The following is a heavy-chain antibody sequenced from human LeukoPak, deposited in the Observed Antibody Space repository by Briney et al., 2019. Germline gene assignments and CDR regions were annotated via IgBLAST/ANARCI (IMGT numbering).Heavy chain of an antibody. CDR1: GGSISSYY. V-gene: IGHV4-59*08. Sequence: PSETLSLTCTVSGGSISSYYWSWIRQPPGKGPEWIGYIYYSGSTTYNPSLKSRVTISVGTSKNQFSLKLSSVTAADTAVYYCASFSAYGDYGTWGQGTLVTVSS. J-gene: IGHJ5*02. CDR3: ASFSAYGDYGT. CDR2: IYYSGST. D-gene: IGHD4-17*01.